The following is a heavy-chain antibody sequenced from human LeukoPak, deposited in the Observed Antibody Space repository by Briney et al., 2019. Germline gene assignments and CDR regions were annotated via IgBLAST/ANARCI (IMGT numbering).Heavy chain of an antibody. CDR2: IWYDGSNK. CDR3: ARDLTQLALFDY. J-gene: IGHJ4*02. CDR1: GLTYSNYG. D-gene: IGHD6-13*01. Sequence: PGGSLRLSCAASGLTYSNYGVHWVRQAPGKGLEWVAVIWYDGSNKYYADSVKGRFTLSRDNSKNTLFLQMNSLRPEDTAVYFCARDLTQLALFDYWGQGTLVTVSS. V-gene: IGHV3-33*01.